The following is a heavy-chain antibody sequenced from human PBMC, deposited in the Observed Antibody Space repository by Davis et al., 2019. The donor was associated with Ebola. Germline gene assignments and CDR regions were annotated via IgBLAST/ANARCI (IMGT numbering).Heavy chain of an antibody. CDR1: GFTFSSYG. CDR3: AKAKDLNIVVVTALDY. CDR2: ISYDGSNK. Sequence: PGGSLRLSCAASGFTFSSYGMHWVRQAPGKGLEWVAVISYDGSNKYYADSVKGRFTISRDDSKNTLFLQMNSLRAEDTAVYYCAKAKDLNIVVVTALDYWGQGTLVTVSS. J-gene: IGHJ4*02. V-gene: IGHV3-30*18. D-gene: IGHD2-21*02.